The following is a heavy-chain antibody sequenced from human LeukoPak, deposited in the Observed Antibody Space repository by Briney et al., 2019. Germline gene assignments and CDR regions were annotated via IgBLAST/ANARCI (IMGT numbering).Heavy chain of an antibody. V-gene: IGHV3-74*01. CDR1: GFTFSSYW. D-gene: IGHD6-13*01. CDR3: AREMVAAAGTNFDY. Sequence: GGSLRLSCAASGFTFSSYWMHWVRQAPGKGLVWVSRINSDGSSTSYADSVKGRFTISRDNAKNTLYLQMNSLRAEDTAVYYCAREMVAAAGTNFDYWGQGTLVTVSS. J-gene: IGHJ4*02. CDR2: INSDGSST.